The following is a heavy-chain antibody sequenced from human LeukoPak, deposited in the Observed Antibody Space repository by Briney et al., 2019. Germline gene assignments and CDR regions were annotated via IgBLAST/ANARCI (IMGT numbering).Heavy chain of an antibody. V-gene: IGHV3-7*01. D-gene: IGHD3-22*01. J-gene: IGHJ4*02. CDR1: GFTFSSYW. CDR3: ARDRVLPDYYDSSGYYFDY. CDR2: IKQDGSEK. Sequence: PGGSLRLSCAASGFTFSSYWMSWVRRAPGKGLEWVANIKQDGSEKYYVDSVKGRFTISRDNAKNSLYLQMNSLRAEDTAVYYCARDRVLPDYYDSSGYYFDYWGQGTLVTVSS.